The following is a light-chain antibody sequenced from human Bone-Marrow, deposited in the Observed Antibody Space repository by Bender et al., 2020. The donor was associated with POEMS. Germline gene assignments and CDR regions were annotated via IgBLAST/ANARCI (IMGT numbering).Light chain of an antibody. V-gene: IGLV2-23*02. CDR3: CSYAGTRPFYV. J-gene: IGLJ1*01. Sequence: QSALSQPVSVSGSPGQSITIPCTGTSSDVGGYNYVSWYQQHPGKASKLIISEVNKRPSGVSNRFSGSQSGNTASLTISGLQAEDEASYFCCSYAGTRPFYVFGAGTTVTV. CDR1: SSDVGGYNY. CDR2: EVN.